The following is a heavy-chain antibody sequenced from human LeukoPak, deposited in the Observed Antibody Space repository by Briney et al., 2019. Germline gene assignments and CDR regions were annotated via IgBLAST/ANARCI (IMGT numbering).Heavy chain of an antibody. Sequence: SETLSLTCTVSGGSISSYYWSWIRQPPGKGLGWIGYIYYSGSTNYNPSLKSRVTISVDTSKNQFSLKLSSVTAADTAVYYCARVHSTWEGGVDWFDPWGQGTLVTVSS. CDR1: GGSISSYY. V-gene: IGHV4-59*01. CDR2: IYYSGST. D-gene: IGHD1-26*01. J-gene: IGHJ5*02. CDR3: ARVHSTWEGGVDWFDP.